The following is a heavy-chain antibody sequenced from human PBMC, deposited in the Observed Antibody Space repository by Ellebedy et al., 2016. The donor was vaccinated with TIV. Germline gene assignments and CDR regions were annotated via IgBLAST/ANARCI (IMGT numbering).Heavy chain of an antibody. J-gene: IGHJ1*01. CDR2: VNTHKGNT. V-gene: IGHV1-18*01. Sequence: ASVKVSXXASGYTLSNYGISWVRQGPGQGLEWMGWVNTHKGNTNYAPKFRGRVTMTIDTATSTAYMELRSLGSDDTAFYYCTRDDRFSGTFYSAYFQFWGQGTLVSVSS. D-gene: IGHD1-26*01. CDR3: TRDDRFSGTFYSAYFQF. CDR1: GYTLSNYG.